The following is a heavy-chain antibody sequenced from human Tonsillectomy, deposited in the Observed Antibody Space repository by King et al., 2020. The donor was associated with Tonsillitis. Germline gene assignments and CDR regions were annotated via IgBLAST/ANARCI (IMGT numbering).Heavy chain of an antibody. D-gene: IGHD3-10*01. Sequence: QVQLVESGGGVVQPGRSLRLSCAASGFTFSDYAIHWVRQAPGKGLEWVAVISYDGNSKYYADSVKGRFTISRDISKNTLYLQMNSLRAEDTAVYYCARESEIGYGWGSYSSSYYYGMDVWGQGTTVTVSS. CDR1: GFTFSDYA. CDR2: ISYDGNSK. V-gene: IGHV3-30-3*01. CDR3: ARESEIGYGWGSYSSSYYYGMDV. J-gene: IGHJ6*02.